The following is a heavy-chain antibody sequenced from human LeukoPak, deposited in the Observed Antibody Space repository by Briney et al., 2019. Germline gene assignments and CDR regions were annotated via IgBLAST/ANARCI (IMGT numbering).Heavy chain of an antibody. V-gene: IGHV3-23*01. D-gene: IGHD2-21*02. CDR3: AKLTASFDY. Sequence: GGSLRLSCAASGFTFSSYAMRWVRQAPGKGLEWVSAISGSGGSTYYADSVKGRLTVSRDNSKNTLYLQMNSLRAEDTAVYYCAKLTASFDYWGQGTLVTVSS. CDR2: ISGSGGST. J-gene: IGHJ4*02. CDR1: GFTFSSYA.